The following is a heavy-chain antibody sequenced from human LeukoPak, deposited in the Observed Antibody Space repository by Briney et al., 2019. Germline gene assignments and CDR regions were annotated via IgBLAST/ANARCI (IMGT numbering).Heavy chain of an antibody. J-gene: IGHJ4*02. Sequence: ASVKVSCKASGGTFSSYAISWVRQAPGQGLEWMGGIIPIFGTANYAQKFQGRVTITTDESTSTAYMELSSLRSEDTAVYYCAWGVVRGVIITFDYWGQGTLVTVSS. CDR2: IIPIFGTA. V-gene: IGHV1-69*05. CDR1: GGTFSSYA. CDR3: AWGVVRGVIITFDY. D-gene: IGHD3-10*01.